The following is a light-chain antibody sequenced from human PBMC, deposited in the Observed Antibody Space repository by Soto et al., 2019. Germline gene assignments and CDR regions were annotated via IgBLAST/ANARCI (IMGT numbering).Light chain of an antibody. Sequence: DIQMTQSPSSLSASVGDRVTITCRASQGIRTDLVWYQQKPGKAPRRLIYGVSTLQSGVPSRFSGSGSGTEFTLTISSLQPDDFAIYYCLQHSTYPLTFGQGTKVDIK. CDR3: LQHSTYPLT. CDR1: QGIRTD. J-gene: IGKJ1*01. V-gene: IGKV1-17*01. CDR2: GVS.